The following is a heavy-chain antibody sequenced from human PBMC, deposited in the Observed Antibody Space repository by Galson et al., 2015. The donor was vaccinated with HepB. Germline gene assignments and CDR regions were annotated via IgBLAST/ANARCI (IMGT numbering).Heavy chain of an antibody. D-gene: IGHD6-13*01. J-gene: IGHJ4*02. V-gene: IGHV3-30-3*01. CDR3: ARWGVAAAYDY. Sequence: SLRLSCAASGFIFRSHAIHWVRQAPGTGLQWVAVISYDGNNKYYADSVKGRFTISRDNSNNTLYLQVNSLRVEDTAVYYCARWGVAAAYDYWGQGTLVTVSS. CDR2: ISYDGNNK. CDR1: GFIFRSHA.